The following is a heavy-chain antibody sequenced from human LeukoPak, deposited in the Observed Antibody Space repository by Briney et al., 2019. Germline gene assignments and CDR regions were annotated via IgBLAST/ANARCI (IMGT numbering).Heavy chain of an antibody. CDR2: ISSSSSYI. V-gene: IGHV3-21*01. Sequence: GGSLRLSCAASGFTFSSYSMNWVRQAPGKGLEWVSSISSSSSYIYYADSVKGRFTISRDNAKNSLYLQMNSLRAEDTAVYYCARDGCSGGNCYARGSSGYYLALGDYWGQGTLVTVSS. J-gene: IGHJ4*02. D-gene: IGHD2-15*01. CDR3: ARDGCSGGNCYARGSSGYYLALGDY. CDR1: GFTFSSYS.